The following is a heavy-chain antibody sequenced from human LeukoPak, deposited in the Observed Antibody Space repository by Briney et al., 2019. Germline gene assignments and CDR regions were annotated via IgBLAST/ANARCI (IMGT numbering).Heavy chain of an antibody. CDR1: GDSITTVDHQ. CDR3: GRVKPYYDSSGYIDF. V-gene: IGHV4-31*03. J-gene: IGHJ4*02. D-gene: IGHD3-22*01. CDR2: ISYSGVT. Sequence: SSETLSLTCSVSGDSITTVDHQWTWIRQHPGKGLEWIVYISYSGVTHYNPSLKSRISISVDASKNQFSLRLSSVTATDTAIYYCGRVKPYYDSSGYIDFWGQGALVTVSS.